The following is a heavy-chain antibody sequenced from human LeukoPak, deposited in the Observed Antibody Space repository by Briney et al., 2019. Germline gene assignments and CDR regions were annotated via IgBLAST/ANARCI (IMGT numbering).Heavy chain of an antibody. V-gene: IGHV4-59*01. CDR1: GDSISTYY. CDR3: ARGVAGYGPYDY. CDR2: MYYSGST. D-gene: IGHD5-12*01. J-gene: IGHJ4*02. Sequence: SETLSLTCTVSGDSISTYYWSWIRQPPGKGLEWIGYMYYSGSTNYNPSLKSRVTISLDTPKNQFSLRLNSVTAADTAVYYCARGVAGYGPYDYSGQGTLVTVSS.